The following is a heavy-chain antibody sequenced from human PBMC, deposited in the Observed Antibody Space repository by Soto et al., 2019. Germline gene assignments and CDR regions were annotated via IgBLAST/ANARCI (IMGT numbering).Heavy chain of an antibody. Sequence: EVQLVESGGGLVQPGGSLRLSCAASGFTFSDYWMTWVRQAPGKGLEWVANIKQDGREKYYVDSVKGRFTISSDNAKNSLYLQMNSLSAEDTAVYYCAADPRPQLVPIDYWGQGTLVTVSS. CDR3: AADPRPQLVPIDY. CDR1: GFTFSDYW. J-gene: IGHJ4*02. CDR2: IKQDGREK. V-gene: IGHV3-7*01. D-gene: IGHD6-6*01.